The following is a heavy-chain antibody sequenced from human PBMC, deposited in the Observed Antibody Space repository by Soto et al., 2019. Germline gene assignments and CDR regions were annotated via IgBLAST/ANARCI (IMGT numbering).Heavy chain of an antibody. Sequence: GSLRLSCAASGFTFSSYAMSWVRQAPGKGLEWVSSISGSGGGTYYADSVKGRFTFSRDNSKNTLYLQMNSLRAEDTAVYYCSKFWEVTTKRSSPYYLDYWGQGALVTVSS. D-gene: IGHD1-1*01. CDR3: SKFWEVTTKRSSPYYLDY. CDR2: ISGSGGGT. V-gene: IGHV3-23*01. CDR1: GFTFSSYA. J-gene: IGHJ4*02.